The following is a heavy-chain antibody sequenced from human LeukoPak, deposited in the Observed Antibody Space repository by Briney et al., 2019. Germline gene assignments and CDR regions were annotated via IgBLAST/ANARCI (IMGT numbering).Heavy chain of an antibody. V-gene: IGHV1-18*01. CDR3: ARGLYGEVFDY. CDR2: ISAYNGNT. CDR1: GYTFTSYG. J-gene: IGHJ4*02. D-gene: IGHD3-10*01. Sequence: RASVTVSCTASGYTFTSYGISWVRQAPGQGLEWMGWISAYNGNTNYAQKLQGRVTMTTDTSTSTAYMELRSLRSDDTAVYYCARGLYGEVFDYWGQGTLVTVSS.